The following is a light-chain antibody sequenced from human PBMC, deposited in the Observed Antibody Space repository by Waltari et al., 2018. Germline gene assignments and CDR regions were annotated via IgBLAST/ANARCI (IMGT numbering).Light chain of an antibody. Sequence: QSVLTQPPSASGTPGQRVTISCSGSSSNIGRDTVNWYQQPPGRAPQLLLYANDQRPSGVPDRFSGSKSGTSASLAISGLRSEDEADYHCAVWDDSLSGWVFGGGTKLTVL. CDR1: SSNIGRDT. CDR2: AND. V-gene: IGLV1-44*01. J-gene: IGLJ3*02. CDR3: AVWDDSLSGWV.